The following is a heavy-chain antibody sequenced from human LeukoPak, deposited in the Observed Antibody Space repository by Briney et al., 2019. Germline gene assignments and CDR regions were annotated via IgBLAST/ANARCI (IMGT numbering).Heavy chain of an antibody. J-gene: IGHJ3*02. D-gene: IGHD1-26*01. CDR1: GFTFSSYS. Sequence: KTGGSLRLSCAASGFTFSSYSMNWVRQAPGKGLEWVSSITSSSYIYYADSVKGRFTISRDNAKNSLYLHMNSLRAEDTAVYYCARYRFVVGATDSFDIWGQGTMVTVSS. CDR2: ITSSSYI. CDR3: ARYRFVVGATDSFDI. V-gene: IGHV3-21*01.